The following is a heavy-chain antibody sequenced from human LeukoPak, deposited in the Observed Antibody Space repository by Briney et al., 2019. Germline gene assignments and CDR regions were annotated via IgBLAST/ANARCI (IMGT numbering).Heavy chain of an antibody. V-gene: IGHV4-30-4*08. CDR3: ARARCSSTSCYISDGAFDI. J-gene: IGHJ3*02. CDR1: GGSISSGDYY. D-gene: IGHD2-2*02. Sequence: SQTLSLTCTVSGGSISSGDYYWSWIRQPPGKGLEWIGYIYYSGSTYYNPSLKSRVTISVDTSKIQSSLKLSSVTAADTAVYYCARARCSSTSCYISDGAFDIWGQGTMVTVSS. CDR2: IYYSGST.